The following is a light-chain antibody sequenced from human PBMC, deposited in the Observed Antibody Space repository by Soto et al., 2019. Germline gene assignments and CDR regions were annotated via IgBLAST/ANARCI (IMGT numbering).Light chain of an antibody. V-gene: IGLV1-44*01. CDR3: QSYDSSLSVVL. J-gene: IGLJ7*01. Sequence: QTVVTQPPSASGTPGQRVTISCSGSSSNIGINAVNWYQQLPGTAPKLLIYENNKRPSGVPARFSGSKSGTSASLAITGLQAEDEADYYCQSYDSSLSVVLFGGGTQLTVL. CDR1: SSNIGINA. CDR2: ENN.